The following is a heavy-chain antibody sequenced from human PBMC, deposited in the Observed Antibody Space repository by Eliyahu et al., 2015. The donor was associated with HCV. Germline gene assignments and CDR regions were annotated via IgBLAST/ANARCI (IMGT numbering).Heavy chain of an antibody. CDR1: GFTFSSYA. D-gene: IGHD4-23*01. J-gene: IGHJ5*02. Sequence: EVQLLESGGGLVQPGGSLRLSCAAPGFTFSSYAMXWVRQAPGKGLEWVSAISGSGGSTYYADSVKGRFTISRDNSKNTLYLQMNSLRAEDTAVYYCAKGLGDGGLLSWGQGTLVTVSS. V-gene: IGHV3-23*01. CDR3: AKGLGDGGLLS. CDR2: ISGSGGST.